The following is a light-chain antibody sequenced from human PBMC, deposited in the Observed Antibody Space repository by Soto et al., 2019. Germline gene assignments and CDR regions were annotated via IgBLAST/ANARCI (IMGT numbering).Light chain of an antibody. CDR3: QSYDSGVTGSV. Sequence: QSVMTQPPSVSGAPGQRVTIACTGNNSNIGAGYDVHWYRRFPGAAPTLLLSGYYNRPSGVPDRISGSKSGTSGSLAISGLQPEDEADYYCQSYDSGVTGSVFGTGTKLTVL. V-gene: IGLV1-40*01. J-gene: IGLJ1*01. CDR1: NSNIGAGYD. CDR2: GYY.